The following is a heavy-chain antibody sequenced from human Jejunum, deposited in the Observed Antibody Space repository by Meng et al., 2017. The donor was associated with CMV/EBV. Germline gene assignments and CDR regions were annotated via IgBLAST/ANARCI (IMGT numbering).Heavy chain of an antibody. J-gene: IGHJ1*01. CDR2: IYYTGGT. V-gene: IGHV4-31*03. CDR1: GGSISSGCYY. Sequence: TVSGGSISSGCYYWNWIRQHPGKGLEWIGSIYYTGGTYYNPSLKSRISMSVDTSKNQFSLKLTSVTAADTAVYYCAREYGSGYPPDYWGQGTLVTVSS. D-gene: IGHD3-10*01. CDR3: AREYGSGYPPDY.